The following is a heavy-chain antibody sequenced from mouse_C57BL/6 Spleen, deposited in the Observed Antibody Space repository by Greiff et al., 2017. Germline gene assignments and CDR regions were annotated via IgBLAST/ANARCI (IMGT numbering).Heavy chain of an antibody. CDR3: ARDGYDEGFAY. D-gene: IGHD2-2*01. CDR2: IYPGDGDT. CDR1: GYAFSSSW. Sequence: QVQLQQSGPELVKPGASVKISCKASGYAFSSSWMNWVKQRPGKGLEWIGRIYPGDGDTNYHGKFQGKATLTADQSSSTAYMQLSRLTSEDSAVYFCARDGYDEGFAYWGQGTLVTVSA. J-gene: IGHJ3*01. V-gene: IGHV1-82*01.